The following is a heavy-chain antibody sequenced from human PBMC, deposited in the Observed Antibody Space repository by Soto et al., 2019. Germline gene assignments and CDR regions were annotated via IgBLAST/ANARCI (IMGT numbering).Heavy chain of an antibody. CDR2: IYHSGST. D-gene: IGHD3-10*01. CDR1: CYSISRCYY. V-gene: IGHV4-38-2*01. J-gene: IGHJ4*02. CDR3: ARYGRWFGELISIDY. Sequence: SDTLSLTCAFSCYSISRCYYLGFIRHPPGKWLEWIGSIYHSGSTYYNPSLKSRVTISVDTSKDQFSLKLSSVTAADTAVYYCARYGRWFGELISIDYWGQGTLVTVSS.